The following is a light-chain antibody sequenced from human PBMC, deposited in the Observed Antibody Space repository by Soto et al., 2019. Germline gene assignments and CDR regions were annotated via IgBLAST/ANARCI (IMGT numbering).Light chain of an antibody. CDR2: DAS. V-gene: IGKV1-5*01. CDR3: QQYNSFWT. Sequence: DSQMTQSPSTLSASVGDRGTITCRASQSVSSWLAWYQQKPGKAPKLLIYDASYLERGVPSRFSGSGSGTEFTITISSLQPDDLATYNCQQYNSFWTFGPGTKVEI. CDR1: QSVSSW. J-gene: IGKJ1*01.